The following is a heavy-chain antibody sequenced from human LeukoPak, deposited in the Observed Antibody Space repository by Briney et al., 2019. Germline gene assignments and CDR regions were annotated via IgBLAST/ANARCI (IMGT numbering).Heavy chain of an antibody. V-gene: IGHV1-69*04. J-gene: IGHJ4*02. CDR2: IIPIFGIA. CDR3: ARDRTFGGVIAAQHDY. D-gene: IGHD3-16*02. Sequence: GSSVKVSCKASGGTFSSYAISWVRQAPGQGLEWMGRIIPIFGIANYAQKFQGRVTITADKSTSTAHMELSSLRSEDTAVYYCARDRTFGGVIAAQHDYWGQGTLVTVSS. CDR1: GGTFSSYA.